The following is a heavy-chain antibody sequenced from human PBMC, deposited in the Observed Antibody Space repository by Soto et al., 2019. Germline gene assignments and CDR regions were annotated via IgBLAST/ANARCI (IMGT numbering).Heavy chain of an antibody. CDR3: AGGYDWGDY. CDR2: ISYDGSKK. Sequence: QEQLVESGGGVVQPGRSLRLSCAASGLTFSRDGMLWVRQAPGKGLEWVAVISYDGSKKYYADSVKGRFTISRDNSKNTLYLQMNSRRVEDTAVYYCAGGYDWGDYWGQGTLVTVSS. CDR1: GLTFSRDG. J-gene: IGHJ4*02. V-gene: IGHV3-30*03. D-gene: IGHD5-12*01.